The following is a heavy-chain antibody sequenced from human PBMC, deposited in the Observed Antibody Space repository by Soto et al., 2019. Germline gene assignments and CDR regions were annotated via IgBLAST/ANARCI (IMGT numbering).Heavy chain of an antibody. V-gene: IGHV3-30*03. CDR3: ATLTYYYDSSGYPY. D-gene: IGHD3-22*01. CDR2: ISYDGSNK. J-gene: IGHJ4*02. Sequence: GGSLRLSFAASGFTFSSYGMHWVRQAPGKGLEWVAVISYDGSNKYYADSVKGRFTISRDNSKNTLYLQMNSLRAEDTAVYYCATLTYYYDSSGYPYWGQGTLVTVSS. CDR1: GFTFSSYG.